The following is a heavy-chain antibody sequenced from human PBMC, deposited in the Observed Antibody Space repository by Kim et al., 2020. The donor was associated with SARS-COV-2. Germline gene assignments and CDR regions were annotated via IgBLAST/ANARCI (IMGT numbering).Heavy chain of an antibody. V-gene: IGHV3-11*03. CDR3: ARRGSSWYSQIDY. CDR2: ISSSSSHT. D-gene: IGHD6-13*01. CDR1: GFTFSDHY. J-gene: IGHJ4*01. Sequence: GGSLRLSCAASGFTFSDHYMSWIRQAPGKGLEWVSYISSSSSHTNYADSVKGRFTISRDNAENSLYLQMNGLRVEDAAVYYCARRGSSWYSQIDYWGHG.